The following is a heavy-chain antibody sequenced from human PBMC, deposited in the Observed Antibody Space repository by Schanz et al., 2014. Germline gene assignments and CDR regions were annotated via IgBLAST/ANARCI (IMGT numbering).Heavy chain of an antibody. CDR1: GFTFSSYA. V-gene: IGHV3-23*01. CDR3: AKGRFGELSAFDI. Sequence: EVQLLESGGGLVQPGGSLRLSCAASGFTFSSYAMSWVRQAPGKGLEWVSAISGSGGSTYYVDSVKGRFTISRDNSKNTLYLQMNSLRAEDTAVYYCAKGRFGELSAFDIWGQGTMVTVSS. J-gene: IGHJ3*02. D-gene: IGHD3-10*01. CDR2: ISGSGGST.